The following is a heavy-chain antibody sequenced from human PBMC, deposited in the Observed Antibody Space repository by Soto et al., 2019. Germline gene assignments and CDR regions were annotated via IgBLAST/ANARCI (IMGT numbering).Heavy chain of an antibody. V-gene: IGHV4-59*01. J-gene: IGHJ3*02. CDR1: GGSISSYY. Sequence: SETLSLTCTVSGGSISSYYWSWIRQPPGKGLEWIGYIYYSGSTNYNPSLKSRVTISVDTSKNQFSLKLSSVTAADTAVYYCARATAAAHDAFDIWGQGTTVTVSS. D-gene: IGHD6-13*01. CDR2: IYYSGST. CDR3: ARATAAAHDAFDI.